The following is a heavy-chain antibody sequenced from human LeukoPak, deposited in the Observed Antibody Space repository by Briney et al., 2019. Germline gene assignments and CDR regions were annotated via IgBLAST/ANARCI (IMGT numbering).Heavy chain of an antibody. Sequence: SETLSLTCAVYGGSLSGYYWTWIRQSPGKGLEWIGEINYSGNTNYNRSLKSRVTISADTSKNQFSLSLTSVTAADTAVYYCAGFSSGSYSPSLFDIWGQGTMVTVSS. CDR2: INYSGNT. CDR3: AGFSSGSYSPSLFDI. CDR1: GGSLSGYY. D-gene: IGHD1-26*01. J-gene: IGHJ3*02. V-gene: IGHV4-34*01.